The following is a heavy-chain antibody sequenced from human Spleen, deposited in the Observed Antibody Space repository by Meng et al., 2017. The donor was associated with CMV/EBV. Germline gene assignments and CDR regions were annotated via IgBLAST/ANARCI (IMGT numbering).Heavy chain of an antibody. CDR1: GGSISSSSYY. V-gene: IGHV4-39*07. Sequence: SETLSLTCTVSGGSISSSSYYWGWIRQPPGKGLEWIGSIYYSGSTYYNPSLKSRVTISVDTSKNQFSLKLSSVTAADTAMYYCARRRAEHIVVAHYWYFDLWGRGTLVTVSS. CDR2: IYYSGST. D-gene: IGHD2-21*01. CDR3: ARRRAEHIVVAHYWYFDL. J-gene: IGHJ2*01.